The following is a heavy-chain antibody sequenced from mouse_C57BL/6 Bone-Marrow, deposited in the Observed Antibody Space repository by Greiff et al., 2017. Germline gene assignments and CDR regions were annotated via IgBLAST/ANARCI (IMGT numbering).Heavy chain of an antibody. J-gene: IGHJ4*01. Sequence: QVQLQQSGAELARPGASVKLSCKASGYTFTSYGMSWVKQRTGQGLEWIGEIYPRSGNTDYNEKFKGKATLTADKSSSTAYMELRSLTSEDSAVYFGERWIPNDYDVRRAMDYWGQGTSVTVSS. CDR1: GYTFTSYG. D-gene: IGHD2-4*01. CDR3: ERWIPNDYDVRRAMDY. V-gene: IGHV1-81*01. CDR2: IYPRSGNT.